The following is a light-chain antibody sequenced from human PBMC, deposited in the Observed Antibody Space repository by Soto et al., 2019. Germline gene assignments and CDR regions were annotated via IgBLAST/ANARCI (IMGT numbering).Light chain of an antibody. CDR2: GAS. CDR3: QQYGSSPRT. CDR1: QSVSSSY. J-gene: IGKJ1*01. V-gene: IGKV3-20*01. Sequence: EIVLTQSPGPLSLSPGERATLSCRASQSVSSSYLAWYQQKPGQAPRLLIYGASSRATGIPDRFSGSGSGKDFTLTISRLEPEGFAVYYCQQYGSSPRTFGQGTKVEIK.